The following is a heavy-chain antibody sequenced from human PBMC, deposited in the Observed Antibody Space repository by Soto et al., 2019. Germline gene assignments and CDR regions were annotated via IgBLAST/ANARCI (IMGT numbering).Heavy chain of an antibody. V-gene: IGHV3-23*01. J-gene: IGHJ1*01. CDR3: AKGVPGIAVAGTGYFQH. D-gene: IGHD6-19*01. Sequence: GGSLRLACAASGFTFSSYAMSWVRQAPGKGLEWVSGISGSGDSTYYADSVKGRFTISRDNSKNTLYLQMNSLRAEDTAVYYCAKGVPGIAVAGTGYFQHWGQGTLVTVSS. CDR2: ISGSGDST. CDR1: GFTFSSYA.